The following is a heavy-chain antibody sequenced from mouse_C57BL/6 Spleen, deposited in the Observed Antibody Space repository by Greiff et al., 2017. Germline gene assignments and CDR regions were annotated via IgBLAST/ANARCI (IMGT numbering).Heavy chain of an antibody. J-gene: IGHJ2*01. V-gene: IGHV5-15*01. D-gene: IGHD1-1*01. Sequence: EVKLVESGGGLVQPGGSLKLSCAASGFTFSDYGMAWVRQAPRKGPEWVAFISNLAYSIYYADTVTGRFTISRENAKNTLYLEMSSLRSEDTAMYYCARSYYYGHFDYWGQGTTLTVSS. CDR2: ISNLAYSI. CDR3: ARSYYYGHFDY. CDR1: GFTFSDYG.